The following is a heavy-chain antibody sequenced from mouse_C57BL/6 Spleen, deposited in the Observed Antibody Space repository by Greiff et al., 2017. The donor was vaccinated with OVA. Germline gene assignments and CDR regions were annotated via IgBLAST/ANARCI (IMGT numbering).Heavy chain of an antibody. Sequence: EVKVVESGAGLVKPGGSLKLSCAASGFTFSSYAMSWVRQTPEKRLEWVAYISSGGDYIYYADTVKGRFTISRDNARNTLYLQMSSLKSEDTAMYYCTRDSNYLDYWGQGTTLTVSS. D-gene: IGHD2-5*01. CDR3: TRDSNYLDY. CDR2: ISSGGDYI. CDR1: GFTFSSYA. J-gene: IGHJ2*01. V-gene: IGHV5-9-1*02.